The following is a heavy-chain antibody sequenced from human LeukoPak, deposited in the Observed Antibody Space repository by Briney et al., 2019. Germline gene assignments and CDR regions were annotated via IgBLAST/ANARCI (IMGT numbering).Heavy chain of an antibody. J-gene: IGHJ3*02. CDR1: GGSFSGYY. CDR2: IYHSGST. CDR3: AKTRSSWYSGVAFDM. Sequence: PSETLSLTCAVYGGSFSGYYWGWIRQPPGKGLEWIGSIYHSGSTYYNPSLRSRVTISLDTSKNQFSLKLSSVTAPDTAVYFCAKTRSSWYSGVAFDMWGQGAMVTVSS. D-gene: IGHD6-13*01. V-gene: IGHV4-38-2*01.